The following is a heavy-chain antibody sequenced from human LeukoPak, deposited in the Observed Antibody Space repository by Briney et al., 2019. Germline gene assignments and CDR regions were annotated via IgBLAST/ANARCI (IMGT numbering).Heavy chain of an antibody. CDR2: INHSGGT. Sequence: SETLSLTCAVYGGSFSGYYWSWIRQPPGKGLEWIGEINHSGGTNYNPSLKSRVTISVDTSKNQFSLKLSSVTAADTAVYYCASAAYCSSTSCTRDYYYGMDVWGQGTTVTVSS. CDR1: GGSFSGYY. CDR3: ASAAYCSSTSCTRDYYYGMDV. D-gene: IGHD2-2*01. V-gene: IGHV4-34*01. J-gene: IGHJ6*02.